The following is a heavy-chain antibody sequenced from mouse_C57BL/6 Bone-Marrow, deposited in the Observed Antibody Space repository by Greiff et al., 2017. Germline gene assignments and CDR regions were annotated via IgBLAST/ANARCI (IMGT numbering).Heavy chain of an antibody. CDR1: GYTFTSYW. V-gene: IGHV1-64*01. CDR3: AIVSLITTVVATDYAMDY. CDR2: IHPTSGST. D-gene: IGHD1-1*01. J-gene: IGHJ4*01. Sequence: QVQLQQPGAELVKPGASVKLSCKASGYTFTSYWMHWVKQRPGHGLEWIGMIHPTSGSTNYNEKFKSKATLTVAKSSSTAYMQLSSLTSECSAVYYCAIVSLITTVVATDYAMDYWGQGTSVTVSS.